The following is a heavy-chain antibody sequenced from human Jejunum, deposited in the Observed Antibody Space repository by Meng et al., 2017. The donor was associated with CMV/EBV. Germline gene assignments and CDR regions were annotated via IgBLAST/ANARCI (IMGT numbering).Heavy chain of an antibody. CDR2: IRSKAHGGAT. J-gene: IGHJ4*02. D-gene: IGHD3-3*01. CDR3: SFWRDHRFLKN. V-gene: IGHV3-49*04. Sequence: SGFMFGDYAMSWVRQAPGKGLEWLSSIRSKAHGGATEYATSVEARMTISRDDFKSIAYLQINSLQAEDTAMYYCSFWRDHRFLKNWGQGVLVTVSS. CDR1: GFMFGDYA.